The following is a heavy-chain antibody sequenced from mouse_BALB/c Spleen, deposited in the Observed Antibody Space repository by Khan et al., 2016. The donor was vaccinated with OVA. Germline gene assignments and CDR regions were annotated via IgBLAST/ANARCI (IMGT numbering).Heavy chain of an antibody. V-gene: IGHV9-3-1*01. CDR1: GYTFTNYG. D-gene: IGHD2-2*01. CDR3: ARRGYDASFAY. CDR2: IDPYTGEP. Sequence: QVQLEQSGPELKKPGATVKISCKASGYTFTNYGMHWVMQTPGTGLKWIGWIDPYTGEPTYTQDFKGQVTLSVETSSSTAYMQINNLKTEDTATYYCARRGYDASFAYWGQGTLVTVSA. J-gene: IGHJ3*01.